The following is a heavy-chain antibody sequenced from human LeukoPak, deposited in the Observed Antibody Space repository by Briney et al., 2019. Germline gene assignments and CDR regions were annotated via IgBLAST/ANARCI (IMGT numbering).Heavy chain of an antibody. V-gene: IGHV3-21*01. Sequence: GGSLRLSCAASGFTFSSYSMNWVRQAPGKGLEWVSVIYSGGSTYYADSVKGRFTISRDNAKNSLYLQMNSLRAEDTAVYYCARVPLRLYYDSSGYYPQDYWGQGTLVTVSS. CDR2: IYSGGST. D-gene: IGHD3-22*01. CDR1: GFTFSSYS. J-gene: IGHJ4*02. CDR3: ARVPLRLYYDSSGYYPQDY.